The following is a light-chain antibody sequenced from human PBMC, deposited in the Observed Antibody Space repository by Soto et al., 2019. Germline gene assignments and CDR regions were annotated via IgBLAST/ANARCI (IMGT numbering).Light chain of an antibody. J-gene: IGKJ5*01. CDR1: QSVSDN. CDR3: QQFNNWPI. V-gene: IGKV3-15*01. CDR2: GAS. Sequence: EIEMTQSPATLSVSPGERATLSCRASQSVSDNLAWYQQKPGQAPRLLIYGASTRATGIPARFSGAGSGTEFTLTISSLQSEDFAVYYCQQFNNWPIFGQGTRLEIK.